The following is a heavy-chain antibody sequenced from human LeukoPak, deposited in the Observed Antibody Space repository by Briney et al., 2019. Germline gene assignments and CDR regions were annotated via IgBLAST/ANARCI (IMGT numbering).Heavy chain of an antibody. CDR1: GFSFSSSW. Sequence: GGSLRLSCAASGFSFSSSWMHWVRQAPGKGLRWVSGISDDGTSTMYAPSVKGRFTLSRSNAKNTLYLQMDTLTAEDTAVYYIARSYGGFDYWGQGVLVTVS. J-gene: IGHJ4*01. CDR3: ARSYGGFDY. D-gene: IGHD4-23*01. CDR2: ISDDGTST. V-gene: IGHV3-74*03.